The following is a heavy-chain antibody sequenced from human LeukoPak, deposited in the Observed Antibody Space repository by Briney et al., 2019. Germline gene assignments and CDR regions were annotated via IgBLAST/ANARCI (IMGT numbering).Heavy chain of an antibody. J-gene: IGHJ3*02. Sequence: VSGGSIXSXXXXXXVXXXXXXXXXXXXEIYHSGSTNYNPSLKSRVTISVDKSKNQFSLKLSSVTAADTAVYYCARDGLTTVTDDAFDIWGQGTMVTVSS. CDR1: GGSIXSXXX. V-gene: IGHV4-4*02. CDR2: IYHSGST. CDR3: ARDGLTTVTDDAFDI. D-gene: IGHD4-17*01.